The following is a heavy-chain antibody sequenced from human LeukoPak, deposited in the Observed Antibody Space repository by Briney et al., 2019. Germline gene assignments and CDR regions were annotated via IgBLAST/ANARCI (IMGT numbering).Heavy chain of an antibody. CDR3: ARGPYCSSTSCYPTFNWFDP. D-gene: IGHD2-2*01. Sequence: ASVKASCKASGYTFPSYFMHWVRQAPGQGLEWMGIINPTGGSTTYAQKFQGRVTMTRDTSTSTVYMELSSLRSDDTAVYYCARGPYCSSTSCYPTFNWFDPWGQGTLVTVSS. V-gene: IGHV1-46*01. J-gene: IGHJ5*02. CDR1: GYTFPSYF. CDR2: INPTGGST.